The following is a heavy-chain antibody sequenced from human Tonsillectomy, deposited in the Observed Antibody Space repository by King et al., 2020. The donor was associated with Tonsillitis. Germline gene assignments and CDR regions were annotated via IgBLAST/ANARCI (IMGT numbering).Heavy chain of an antibody. CDR1: GVTFNNAW. Sequence: EVQLVESGGCLLKPWGSLRLSCAASGVTFNNAWMSWVRQAPGTGLDWVGRVISKTDGGTTHYAAPVKGRFTISRDDSKNMLYLQMNSLKTEDTAVYYCTTLWELPLHLDVWGKGTTVTVSS. D-gene: IGHD1-26*01. J-gene: IGHJ6*04. V-gene: IGHV3-15*01. CDR2: VISKTDGGTT. CDR3: TTLWELPLHLDV.